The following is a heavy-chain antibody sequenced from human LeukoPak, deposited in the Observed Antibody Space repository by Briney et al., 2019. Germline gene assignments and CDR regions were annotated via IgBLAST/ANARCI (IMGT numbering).Heavy chain of an antibody. J-gene: IGHJ4*02. V-gene: IGHV3-74*01. D-gene: IGHD6-13*01. CDR3: TSPVATAPLGY. Sequence: GGSLRLSCAASGFTFSSYWMHWVRRAPGKGLVWVSRINSDGSSTSYADSVKGRFTISRDNAKNTLYLQMNSLRAEDTAVYYCTSPVATAPLGYWGQGTLVTVSS. CDR1: GFTFSSYW. CDR2: INSDGSST.